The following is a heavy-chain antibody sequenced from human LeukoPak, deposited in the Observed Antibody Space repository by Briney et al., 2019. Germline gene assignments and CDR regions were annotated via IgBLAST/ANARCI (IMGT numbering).Heavy chain of an antibody. CDR3: ARDYYDSGGYFFDY. D-gene: IGHD3-22*01. CDR2: ISSGTSTI. Sequence: GGSLRLSCAPSGFTFSSYNMNWVRQAPGKGLEWVSYISSGTSTIYYADSVKGRFTISRDNAQNSLYLQMNSLRAEDTAVYYCARDYYDSGGYFFDYWGQGTLVTVSS. CDR1: GFTFSSYN. V-gene: IGHV3-48*01. J-gene: IGHJ4*02.